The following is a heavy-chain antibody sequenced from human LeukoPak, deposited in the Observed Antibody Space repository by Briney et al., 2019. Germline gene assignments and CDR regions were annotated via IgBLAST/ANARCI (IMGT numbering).Heavy chain of an antibody. J-gene: IGHJ5*02. CDR3: VRLQINYNWFDP. CDR2: INHSGST. V-gene: IGHV4-34*01. CDR1: GGSFSGYY. Sequence: SETLSLTCAVYGGSFSGYYWSWIRQPPGKGLEWIGEINHSGSTNYNPSLKSRVTMSVDTSKNQFSLKLSSVTAVDTAVYYCVRLQINYNWFDPWGQGTLVTVSS. D-gene: IGHD6-25*01.